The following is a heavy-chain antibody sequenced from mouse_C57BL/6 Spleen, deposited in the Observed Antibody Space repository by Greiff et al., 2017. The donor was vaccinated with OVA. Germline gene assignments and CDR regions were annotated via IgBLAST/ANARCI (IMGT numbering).Heavy chain of an antibody. J-gene: IGHJ1*03. CDR2: ISSGSRTI. Sequence: EVQGVESGGGLVKPGGYLKLSCAASGFTFSDYGMRWVRQAPEKGLEWVAYISSGSRTIYHADTVKGRFTISRDNAKNTLFLQMTSLRSEDTARDYCARRGGSTYWYFDVWGTGTTVTVSS. V-gene: IGHV5-17*01. D-gene: IGHD1-1*01. CDR3: ARRGGSTYWYFDV. CDR1: GFTFSDYG.